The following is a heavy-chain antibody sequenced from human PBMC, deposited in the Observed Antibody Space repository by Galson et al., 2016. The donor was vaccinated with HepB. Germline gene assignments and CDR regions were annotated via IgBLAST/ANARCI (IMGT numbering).Heavy chain of an antibody. Sequence: SLRLSCAASGFIFSGNAMNWVRQAPGKGLEWVSGISGTGGRRYYAESVQGRFTISRDNSKNMVYLQMNSLRAEETALYYCAKGNLGHCTGASCDSTWLDPWGQGTLVTVSS. CDR1: GFIFSGNA. V-gene: IGHV3-23*01. CDR3: AKGNLGHCTGASCDSTWLDP. J-gene: IGHJ5*02. CDR2: ISGTGGRR. D-gene: IGHD2-15*01.